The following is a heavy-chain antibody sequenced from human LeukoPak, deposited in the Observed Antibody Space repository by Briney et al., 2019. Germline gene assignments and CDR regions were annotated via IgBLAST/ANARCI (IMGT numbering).Heavy chain of an antibody. V-gene: IGHV3-53*01. CDR1: GFTFSSYS. CDR3: AKDRLSGFSGGVIDY. J-gene: IGHJ4*02. CDR2: IYSVGST. Sequence: GGSLRLSCAASGFTFSSYSMNWVRQAPGKGLEWVSVIYSVGSTYYADSVKGRFTISRDNSKNTLYLQMNSLRAEDTAVYYCAKDRLSGFSGGVIDYWGQGTLVTVSS. D-gene: IGHD6-19*01.